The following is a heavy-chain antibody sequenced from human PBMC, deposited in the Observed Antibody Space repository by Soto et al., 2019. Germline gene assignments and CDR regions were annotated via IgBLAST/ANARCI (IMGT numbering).Heavy chain of an antibody. V-gene: IGHV4-31*03. CDR2: IYYSGST. Sequence: QVQLQESGPGLVKPSQTLSLTCTVSGGSISSGGYYWSWIRQHPGKGLEWIGYIYYSGSTYYNPSLKSRVTISGDTSKNQCSLKLSSVTAADTAVYYCARYFARWYFDLWGRGTLVTVSS. J-gene: IGHJ2*01. CDR1: GGSISSGGYY. CDR3: ARYFARWYFDL.